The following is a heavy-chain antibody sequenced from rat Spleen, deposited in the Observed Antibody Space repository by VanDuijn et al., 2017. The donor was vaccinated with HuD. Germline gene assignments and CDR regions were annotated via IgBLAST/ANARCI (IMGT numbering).Heavy chain of an antibody. CDR1: GFTFSDYN. CDR3: ARDAYGGYSVGFAY. V-gene: IGHV5-7*01. D-gene: IGHD1-11*01. CDR2: ITNSGGST. Sequence: EVRLVESGGGLVRPGRSLKLSWAASGFTFSDYNMAWVRQAPKKGLEWVASITNSGGSTYYRDSVKGRFTVSRDNAKSTLYLQMDSLRSEDTATYYCARDAYGGYSVGFAYWGQGTLVTVSS. J-gene: IGHJ3*01.